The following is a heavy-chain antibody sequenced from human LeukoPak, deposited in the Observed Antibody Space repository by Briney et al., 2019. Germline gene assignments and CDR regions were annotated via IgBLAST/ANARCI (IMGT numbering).Heavy chain of an antibody. Sequence: QLGGSLTLSCSASGFTFNNYVMSWVRQAPGKGVEGVSGISGSGSSTYYADSVKGRFTISRDNSKNTLYLQMNSLTAEDTAVYYCAKKAVAGDWGQGTLVTVSS. D-gene: IGHD6-19*01. V-gene: IGHV3-23*01. CDR3: AKKAVAGD. CDR1: GFTFNNYV. J-gene: IGHJ4*02. CDR2: ISGSGSST.